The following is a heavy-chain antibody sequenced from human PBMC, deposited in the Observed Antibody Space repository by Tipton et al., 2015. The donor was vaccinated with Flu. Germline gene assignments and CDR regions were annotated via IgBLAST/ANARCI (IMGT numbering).Heavy chain of an antibody. D-gene: IGHD2-2*01. CDR3: ARKAVVVPAAPYYYYYYYMDV. V-gene: IGHV4-34*01. CDR2: INHSGST. J-gene: IGHJ6*03. Sequence: TLSLTCAVYGGSFSGYYWSWIRQPPGKGLEWIGEINHSGSTNYNPSLKSRVTISVDTSKNQFSLKLSSVTAADTAVYYCARKAVVVPAAPYYYYYYYMDVWGKGTTVTVSS. CDR1: GGSFSGYY.